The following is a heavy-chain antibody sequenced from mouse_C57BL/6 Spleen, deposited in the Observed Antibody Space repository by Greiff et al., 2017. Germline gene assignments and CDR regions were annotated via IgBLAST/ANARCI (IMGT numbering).Heavy chain of an antibody. V-gene: IGHV14-4*01. CDR3: TTPGTDVDY. CDR1: GFNIKDDY. D-gene: IGHD4-1*01. CDR2: IDPENGDT. J-gene: IGHJ2*01. Sequence: EVQLQQSGAELVRPGASVKLSCTASGFNIKDDYMHWVKQRPEQGLEWIGWIDPENGDTEYASKFQGNATITADTSSNTAYLQLSSLTSEDTAVYYCTTPGTDVDYWGQGTTLTVSS.